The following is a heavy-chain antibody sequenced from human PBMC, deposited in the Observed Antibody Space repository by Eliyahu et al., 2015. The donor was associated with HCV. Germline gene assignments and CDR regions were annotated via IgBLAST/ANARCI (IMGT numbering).Heavy chain of an antibody. CDR3: AKDLWNFWSGKRGDYYGMDV. J-gene: IGHJ6*02. V-gene: IGHV3-43*01. D-gene: IGHD3-3*01. CDR1: GFTFDAXA. CDR2: ISWDGVSK. Sequence: EVQLVESGGLVVQPGGSLRLSCAASGFTFDAXAXHWVRQAPGKGLEWVSLISWDGVSKYYADSVKGRFTISRDNSKNSLFLQMNSLVPDDTGLYYCAKDLWNFWSGKRGDYYGMDVWGQGTTVTVSS.